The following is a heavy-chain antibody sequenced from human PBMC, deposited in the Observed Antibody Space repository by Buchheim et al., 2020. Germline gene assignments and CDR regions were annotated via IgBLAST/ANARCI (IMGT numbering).Heavy chain of an antibody. V-gene: IGHV4-34*01. Sequence: QVQLQQWGAGLLKPSETLSLTCAVYGGSFSGYYWSWIRQPPGKGLEWIGEINHSGSTNYNPSLKSRVTISVDTSKNPSSLRLSSVTAAGTAVYYCARGLGYNGYELNDFEYWGQGT. J-gene: IGHJ4*02. CDR1: GGSFSGYY. CDR3: ARGLGYNGYELNDFEY. CDR2: INHSGST. D-gene: IGHD5-12*01.